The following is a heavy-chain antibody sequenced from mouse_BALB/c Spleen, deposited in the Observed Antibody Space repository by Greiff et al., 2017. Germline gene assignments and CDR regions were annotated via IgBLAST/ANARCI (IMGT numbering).Heavy chain of an antibody. D-gene: IGHD2-3*01. Sequence: EVQGVESGGGLVKPGGSLKLSCAASGFTFSSYTMSWVRQTPEKRLEWVAYISNGGGSTYYPDTVKGRFTISRDNAKNTLYLQMSSLKSEDTAMYYCARHDGYYGYFDVWGAGTTVTVSS. J-gene: IGHJ1*01. CDR1: GFTFSSYT. CDR2: ISNGGGST. V-gene: IGHV5-12-2*01. CDR3: ARHDGYYGYFDV.